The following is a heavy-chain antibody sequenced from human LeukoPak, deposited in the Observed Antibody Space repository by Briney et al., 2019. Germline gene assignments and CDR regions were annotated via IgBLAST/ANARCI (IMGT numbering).Heavy chain of an antibody. Sequence: ASVKVSCKASGYTFTSYYMHWVRQAPGQGLEWMGIINPSGGSTSYAQKFQGRVTMTRDTSTSTVYMELSSLRSEDTAVYYCARDSRIAAAGIVPWAFDIWGQGTMVTVSS. CDR1: GYTFTSYY. CDR2: INPSGGST. D-gene: IGHD6-13*01. J-gene: IGHJ3*02. CDR3: ARDSRIAAAGIVPWAFDI. V-gene: IGHV1-46*01.